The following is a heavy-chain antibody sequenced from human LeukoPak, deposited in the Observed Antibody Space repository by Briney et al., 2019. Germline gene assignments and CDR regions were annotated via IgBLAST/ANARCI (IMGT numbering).Heavy chain of an antibody. J-gene: IGHJ4*02. CDR2: IYSGGST. V-gene: IGHV3-53*01. CDR3: ARIGARLLWFGELSDANDY. D-gene: IGHD3-10*01. Sequence: SGGSLRLSCAASGFTVSSNYMTWVRQAPGKGLEWVSVIYSGGSTYYADSVKGRFTISRDNSKNTLYLQMNSLRAEDTAVYYCARIGARLLWFGELSDANDYWGQGTLVTVSS. CDR1: GFTVSSNY.